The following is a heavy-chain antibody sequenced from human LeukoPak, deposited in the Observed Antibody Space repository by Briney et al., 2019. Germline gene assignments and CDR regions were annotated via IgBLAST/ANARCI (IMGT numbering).Heavy chain of an antibody. CDR3: ARDYPRGIAVAGTEYFQH. Sequence: PGGSLRLSCAASGFTFSRYSMNWVRQAPGKGLEWVSYISSSSSTIYYADSVKGRFTISRDNAKNSLYLQMNSLRAEDTAVYYCARDYPRGIAVAGTEYFQHWGQGTLVTVSS. D-gene: IGHD6-19*01. CDR2: ISSSSSTI. J-gene: IGHJ1*01. V-gene: IGHV3-48*01. CDR1: GFTFSRYS.